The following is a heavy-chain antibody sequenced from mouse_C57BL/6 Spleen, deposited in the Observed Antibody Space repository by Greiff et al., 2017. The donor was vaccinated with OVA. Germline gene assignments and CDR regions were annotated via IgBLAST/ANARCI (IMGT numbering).Heavy chain of an antibody. V-gene: IGHV1-81*01. Sequence: VQLQPSGAELARPGASVKLSCKASGYTFTSYGISWVKQRTGQGLEWIGEIYPRSGNTYYNEKFKGKATLTADKSSSTAYMELRSLTSEDSAVYFCARSDYYGSSPYYAMDYWGQGTSVTVSS. D-gene: IGHD1-1*01. CDR2: IYPRSGNT. CDR3: ARSDYYGSSPYYAMDY. CDR1: GYTFTSYG. J-gene: IGHJ4*01.